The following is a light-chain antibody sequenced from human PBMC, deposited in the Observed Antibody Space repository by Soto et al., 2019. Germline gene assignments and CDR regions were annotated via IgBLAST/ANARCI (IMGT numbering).Light chain of an antibody. CDR2: HNF. CDR1: GANIGTYE. V-gene: IGLV1-40*01. Sequence: QSVLTQPPSVSVAPGQSVTLSCTGSGANIGTYEVHWYQQVPGIAPRLLIQHNFNRPSGVPDRFSGSKSGTSASLTITGLQAGDEAYYYCQSYDTFLSAVVFGGGTKVTVL. J-gene: IGLJ2*01. CDR3: QSYDTFLSAVV.